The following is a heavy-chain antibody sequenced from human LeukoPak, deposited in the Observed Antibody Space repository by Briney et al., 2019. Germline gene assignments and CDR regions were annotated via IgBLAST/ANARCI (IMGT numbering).Heavy chain of an antibody. CDR3: AKAGAVVVVAAKFFDY. J-gene: IGHJ4*02. D-gene: IGHD2-15*01. CDR1: GFIFSSYG. CDR2: ISGSGGST. Sequence: QPGGSLRLSCAASGFIFSSYGMSWVRQAPGKGLEWVSAISGSGGSTYYADSVKGRFTISRDNSKNTLYLQMNSLRAEDTAVYYCAKAGAVVVVAAKFFDYWGQGTLVTVSS. V-gene: IGHV3-23*01.